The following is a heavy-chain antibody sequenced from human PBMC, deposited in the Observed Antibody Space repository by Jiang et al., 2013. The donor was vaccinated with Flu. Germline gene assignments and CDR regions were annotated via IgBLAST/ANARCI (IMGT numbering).Heavy chain of an antibody. Sequence: QLLESGGGLVKPGGSLRLSCAASGFTFSDYYMSWIRQAPGKGLEWVSYISSSSSTIYYADSVKGRFTISRDNAKNSLYLQMNSLRDEDTAVYYCARAFYSYGFSHPTYYFDYWGQGTLVTVSS. J-gene: IGHJ4*02. CDR1: GFTFSDYY. D-gene: IGHD5-18*01. CDR3: ARAFYSYGFSHPTYYFDY. CDR2: ISSSSSTI. V-gene: IGHV3-11*04.